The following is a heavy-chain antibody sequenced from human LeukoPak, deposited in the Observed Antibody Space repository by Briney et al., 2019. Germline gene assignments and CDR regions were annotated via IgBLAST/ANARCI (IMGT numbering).Heavy chain of an antibody. Sequence: GTSVKVSCKASGFTFTSSAVQLVRQARGQRLEWIGWIVVGSGNTNYAQKFQERVTITRDMSTSTAYMELSSLRSEDTAVYYCAAYCSGGSCYPRSYFDYWGQGTLVTVSS. CDR3: AAYCSGGSCYPRSYFDY. CDR1: GFTFTSSA. V-gene: IGHV1-58*01. D-gene: IGHD2-15*01. CDR2: IVVGSGNT. J-gene: IGHJ4*02.